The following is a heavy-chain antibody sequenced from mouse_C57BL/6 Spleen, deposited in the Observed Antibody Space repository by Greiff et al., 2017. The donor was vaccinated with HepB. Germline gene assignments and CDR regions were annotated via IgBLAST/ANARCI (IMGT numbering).Heavy chain of an antibody. CDR2: ISYDGSN. V-gene: IGHV3-6*01. CDR1: GYSITSGYY. CDR3: ARKEVYYGSSLAWFAY. J-gene: IGHJ3*01. Sequence: VQLKESGPGLVKPSQSLSLTCSVTGYSITSGYYWNWIRQFPGNKLEWMGYISYDGSNNYNPSLKNRISITRDTSKNQFFLKLNSVTTEDTATYYCARKEVYYGSSLAWFAYWGQGTLVTVSA. D-gene: IGHD1-1*01.